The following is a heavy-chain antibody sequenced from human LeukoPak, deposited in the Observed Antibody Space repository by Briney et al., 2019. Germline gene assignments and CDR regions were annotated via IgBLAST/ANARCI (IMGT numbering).Heavy chain of an antibody. CDR1: GYSFTTYW. J-gene: IGHJ4*02. CDR3: ATSDSQTKFDY. V-gene: IGHV5-51*01. Sequence: GESLKISCKGSGYSFTTYWIGWVRQMPGKGLEWMGIIFPGDSDTIYSPSFQGQVTISADKSINTAYLQWSSLKASDTAMYFCATSDSQTKFDYWGQGTQVIVSS. CDR2: IFPGDSDT. D-gene: IGHD1/OR15-1a*01.